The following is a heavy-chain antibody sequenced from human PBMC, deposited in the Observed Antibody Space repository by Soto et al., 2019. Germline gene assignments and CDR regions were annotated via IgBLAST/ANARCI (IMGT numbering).Heavy chain of an antibody. V-gene: IGHV4-4*07. Sequence: SETLSLTRTVSGGSISSYYWGWIRQPAGKGLEWIGRIYTSGSTNYNPSLKSRVTMSVDTSKNQFSLKLSSVTAADTAVYYCARDPHFGYDSSGYFDPWGQGTLVTVSS. CDR3: ARDPHFGYDSSGYFDP. CDR1: GGSISSYY. CDR2: IYTSGST. J-gene: IGHJ5*02. D-gene: IGHD3-22*01.